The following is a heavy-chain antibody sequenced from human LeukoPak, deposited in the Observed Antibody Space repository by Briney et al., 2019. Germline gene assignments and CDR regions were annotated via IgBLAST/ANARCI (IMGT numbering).Heavy chain of an antibody. J-gene: IGHJ6*03. CDR3: ARASYCSGGSCSYYYYYYMDV. CDR2: INHSGST. Sequence: PSETLSLTCAVYGGSFSGYYWSWIRQPPGKGLEWIGEINHSGSTNYNPSLKSRVTISVDTSKNQFSLKLSSVTAADTAVYYCARASYCSGGSCSYYYYYYMDVWGKRTTVTVSS. V-gene: IGHV4-34*01. D-gene: IGHD2-15*01. CDR1: GGSFSGYY.